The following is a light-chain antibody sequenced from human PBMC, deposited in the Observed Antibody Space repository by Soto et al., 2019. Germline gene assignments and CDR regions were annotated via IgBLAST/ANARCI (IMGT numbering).Light chain of an antibody. J-gene: IGKJ1*01. V-gene: IGKV4-1*01. CDR3: QQYYSTPRT. Sequence: DIVMTQSPDSLGVSLGERATINCKSSQSVLYSSNNKNHLAWYQQKPGQPPKLLIYWASTRDSGVPDRFSGSGSGTDFTLTISSLQAEDVAVYYCQQYYSTPRTFGQGTKVELK. CDR1: QSVLYSSNNKNH. CDR2: WAS.